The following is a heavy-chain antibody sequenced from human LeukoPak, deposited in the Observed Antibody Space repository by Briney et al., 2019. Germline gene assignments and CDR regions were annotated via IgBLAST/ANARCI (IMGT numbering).Heavy chain of an antibody. CDR2: IYHSGST. J-gene: IGHJ4*02. CDR3: AARAVAGGTYFDY. Sequence: SETLSLTCTVSGGSISSGGYYWSWIRQPPGKGLEWIGYIYHSGSTYYNPSLKSRVTISVDRSKNQFSLKLSSVTAADTAVYYCAARAVAGGTYFDYWGQGTLVTVSS. V-gene: IGHV4-30-2*01. D-gene: IGHD6-19*01. CDR1: GGSISSGGYY.